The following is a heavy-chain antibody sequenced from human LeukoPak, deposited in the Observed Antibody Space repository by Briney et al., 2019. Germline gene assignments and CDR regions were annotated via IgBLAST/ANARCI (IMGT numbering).Heavy chain of an antibody. V-gene: IGHV3-74*01. CDR1: GFIFSSNW. J-gene: IGHJ5*02. D-gene: IGHD1-1*01. Sequence: PGGSLRLSCAASGFIFSSNWMYWVRQAPGKGLVWVSRINGDGSSTGYVDSVGGRFTISRDNVKNTLYLQMNGLRAEDTGVYYCAREEKQLVEGGFDPWGQGTLVTVSS. CDR3: AREEKQLVEGGFDP. CDR2: INGDGSST.